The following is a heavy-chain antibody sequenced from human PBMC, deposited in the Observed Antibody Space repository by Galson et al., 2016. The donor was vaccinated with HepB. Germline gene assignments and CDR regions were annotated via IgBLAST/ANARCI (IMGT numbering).Heavy chain of an antibody. J-gene: IGHJ4*02. V-gene: IGHV3-23*01. CDR1: GLTFSSYG. CDR3: AKAPSGWSYYFDY. CDR2: MSGSGGTT. Sequence: SLRLSCAASGLTFSSYGMSWVRQAPGKGLEWVSTMSGSGGTTYYADSVKGRFTISRDNSRNTVFLQMNSLTDEDTAVYYCAKAPSGWSYYFDYWGQGILVTVSS. D-gene: IGHD6-19*01.